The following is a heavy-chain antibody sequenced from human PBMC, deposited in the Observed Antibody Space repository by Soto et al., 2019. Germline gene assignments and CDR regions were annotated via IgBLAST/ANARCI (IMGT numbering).Heavy chain of an antibody. Sequence: GGSLRLSCAASGFTFSSYAVHWVRHAPGKGLEWVSLISWDGSSTYYADSVKGRFTISRDNSKNSLYLQMNSLRTEDTALYYCAKDIAASGWYSLDYWGQGTLVTVSS. J-gene: IGHJ4*02. CDR1: GFTFSSYA. CDR3: AKDIAASGWYSLDY. V-gene: IGHV3-43*01. D-gene: IGHD6-19*01. CDR2: ISWDGSST.